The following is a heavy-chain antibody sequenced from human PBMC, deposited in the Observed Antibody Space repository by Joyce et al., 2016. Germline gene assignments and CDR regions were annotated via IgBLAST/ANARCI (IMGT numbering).Heavy chain of an antibody. CDR2: ISFSGNS. CDR3: ARVEQLWSGGYFDP. D-gene: IGHD1-26*01. Sequence: QVQLQESGPGLVRPSQTLSLTCTVSGVSISSGGNYWSWIRQPPGKGLEWIGYISFSGNSYYSPSLKSRVTISIDTSKNHFSLEVSSVTVADTAVYFCARVEQLWSGGYFDPWGQGTPVTVSS. J-gene: IGHJ4*02. CDR1: GVSISSGGNY. V-gene: IGHV4-31*03.